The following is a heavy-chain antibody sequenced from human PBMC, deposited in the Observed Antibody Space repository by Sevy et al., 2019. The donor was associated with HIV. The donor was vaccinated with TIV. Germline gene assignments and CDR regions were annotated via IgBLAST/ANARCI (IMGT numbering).Heavy chain of an antibody. CDR3: ARDQVYYDILTGYASNAFDV. CDR1: GFTFSSYE. CDR2: ISGSGSTI. Sequence: GGSLRLSCAASGFTFSSYEMNWVRQAPGKGLEWISCISGSGSTIYYADSVKGRFTISRDNAKNSLYLHLNSLRAEDTAVYYCARDQVYYDILTGYASNAFDVWGQGTLVTVSS. J-gene: IGHJ3*01. V-gene: IGHV3-48*03. D-gene: IGHD3-9*01.